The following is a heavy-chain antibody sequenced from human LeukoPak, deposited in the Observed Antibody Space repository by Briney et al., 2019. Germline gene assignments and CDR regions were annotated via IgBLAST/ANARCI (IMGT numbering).Heavy chain of an antibody. V-gene: IGHV3-7*01. J-gene: IGHJ4*02. CDR3: ARVPHAMVRGVIITEFYFDY. CDR2: INQDENEK. CDR1: GFPFHNYW. D-gene: IGHD3-10*01. Sequence: PGGSLRLSCAASGFPFHNYWMTWVRQAPGKGLEWVANINQDENEKYYLDSVKGRFTISRDNAKNSLYLQMNSLRAEDTAVYYCARVPHAMVRGVIITEFYFDYWGQGTLVTVSS.